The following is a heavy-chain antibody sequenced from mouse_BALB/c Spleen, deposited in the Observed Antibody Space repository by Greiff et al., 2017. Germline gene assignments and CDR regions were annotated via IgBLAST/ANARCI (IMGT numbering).Heavy chain of an antibody. V-gene: IGHV1-5*01. CDR1: GYSFTSYW. D-gene: IGHD2-14*01. CDR2: IYPGNSDT. CDR3: TRGDRYDVGYYAMDY. J-gene: IGHJ4*01. Sequence: VQLQQSGTVLARPGASVKMSCKASGYSFTSYWMHWVKQRPGQGLEWIGAIYPGNSDTSYNQKFKGKAKLTAVTSASTAYMELSSLTNEDAAVYYCTRGDRYDVGYYAMDYWGQGTSVTVSS.